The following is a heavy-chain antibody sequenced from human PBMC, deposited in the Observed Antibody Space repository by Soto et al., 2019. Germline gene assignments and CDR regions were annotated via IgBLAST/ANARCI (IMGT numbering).Heavy chain of an antibody. CDR2: ISAYNGNT. D-gene: IGHD5-12*01. CDR3: ARAHTNHPGYYYFFYNYMDV. V-gene: IGHV1-18*01. Sequence: ASVKVSCKASGYTFTSYGISWVRQAPGQGLEWMGWISAYNGNTNYAQKLQGRVTMTTDTSTSSAYMELRSLRPDDTAVYYCARAHTNHPGYYYFFYNYMDVSGKETMVT. J-gene: IGHJ6*03. CDR1: GYTFTSYG.